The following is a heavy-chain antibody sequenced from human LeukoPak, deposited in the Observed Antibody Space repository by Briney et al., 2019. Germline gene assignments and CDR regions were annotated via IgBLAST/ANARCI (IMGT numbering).Heavy chain of an antibody. CDR2: IRSGGST. CDR1: GFTVSSSY. Sequence: SGGSLRLSCAASGFTVSSSYMTWVRQAPGKGLEWVSVIRSGGSTVYADSVKGRFTISRDNSKNTLYLQMNSLRAEDTAVYYCAKDDTMIGWDWFDPWGQGTLVTVSS. D-gene: IGHD3-22*01. CDR3: AKDDTMIGWDWFDP. J-gene: IGHJ5*02. V-gene: IGHV3-53*05.